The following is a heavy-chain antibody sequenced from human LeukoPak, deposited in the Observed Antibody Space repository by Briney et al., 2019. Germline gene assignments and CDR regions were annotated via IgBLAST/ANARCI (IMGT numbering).Heavy chain of an antibody. CDR2: IYYSGST. V-gene: IGHV4-31*03. D-gene: IGHD3-3*01. J-gene: IGHJ5*02. Sequence: PSQTLSLTCTVSGGSISSGGYSWSWIRQHPGKGLEWIGYIYYSGSTYYNPSLKSRVTISVDTSKNQFSLKLSSVTAADTAVYYCARGLGYDFWSGYFGVHWFDPWGQGTLVTVSS. CDR3: ARGLGYDFWSGYFGVHWFDP. CDR1: GGSISSGGYS.